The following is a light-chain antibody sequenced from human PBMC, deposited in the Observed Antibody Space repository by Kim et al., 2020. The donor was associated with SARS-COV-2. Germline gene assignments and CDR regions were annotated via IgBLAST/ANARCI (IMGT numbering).Light chain of an antibody. CDR2: AAS. CDR1: QTILTY. Sequence: DIQMTQSPSSLSAPVGDTVNITRLASQTILTYLNWYQQKSGTAPKLLIYAASGLHTGVPSRFTGSGSGTHFTLSIGSLQPEDFALYYCQQSYTPPYTFGQGTKLEI. J-gene: IGKJ2*01. V-gene: IGKV1-39*01. CDR3: QQSYTPPYT.